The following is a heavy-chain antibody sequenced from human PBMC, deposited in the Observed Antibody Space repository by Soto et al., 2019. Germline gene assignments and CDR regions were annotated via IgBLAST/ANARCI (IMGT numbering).Heavy chain of an antibody. J-gene: IGHJ4*02. Sequence: SETLSLTCTVSGGSISSGGYYWGWIRQHPGKGLEWIGYIYYSGSTYYNPSLKSRVTISVDTSKNQFSLKLSSVTAADTAVYYCARDGLEAPSYWGQGTLVTVSS. CDR3: ARDGLEAPSY. CDR2: IYYSGST. V-gene: IGHV4-31*03. CDR1: GGSISSGGYY.